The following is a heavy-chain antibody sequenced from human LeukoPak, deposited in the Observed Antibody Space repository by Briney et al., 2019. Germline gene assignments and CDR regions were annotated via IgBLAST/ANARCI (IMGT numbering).Heavy chain of an antibody. J-gene: IGHJ3*02. D-gene: IGHD3-22*01. CDR2: IIPILGIA. Sequence: SVKVSCKASGGTFSSYAISWVRQAPGQGLEWMGRIIPILGIANYAQKFQGRVTITADKSTSTAYMELSRLESGDTAVYYCTREGVYAPDGSGYHRDAFDIWGQGTVVIVSS. V-gene: IGHV1-69*04. CDR1: GGTFSSYA. CDR3: TREGVYAPDGSGYHRDAFDI.